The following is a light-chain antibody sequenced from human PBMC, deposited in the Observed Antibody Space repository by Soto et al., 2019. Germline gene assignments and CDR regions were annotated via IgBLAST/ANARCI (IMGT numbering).Light chain of an antibody. CDR1: QSVSSY. Sequence: EIVLTQSPATLSLSPGERATLSCRASQSVSSYLAWYQQQSGQAPRLLLYDASNMATGILPRFSGSGCGTDFTTTISSLEAADVAVYYCQQRSNWPPYTFGQGTKLEIK. J-gene: IGKJ2*01. V-gene: IGKV3-11*01. CDR3: QQRSNWPPYT. CDR2: DAS.